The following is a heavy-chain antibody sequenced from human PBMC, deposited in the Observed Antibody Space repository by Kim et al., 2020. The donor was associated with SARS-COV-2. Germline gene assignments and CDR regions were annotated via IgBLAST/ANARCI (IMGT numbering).Heavy chain of an antibody. CDR3: ARDSSGWEATY. D-gene: IGHD6-19*01. Sequence: TYYADSVKGRFTISRDNSKNTLYLQMNSLRAEDTAVYYCARDSSGWEATYWGQGTLVTVSS. CDR2: T. J-gene: IGHJ4*02. V-gene: IGHV3-66*01.